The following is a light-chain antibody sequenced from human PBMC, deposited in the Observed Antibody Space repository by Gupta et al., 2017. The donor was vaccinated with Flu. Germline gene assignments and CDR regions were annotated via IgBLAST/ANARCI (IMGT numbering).Light chain of an antibody. CDR2: AAS. V-gene: IGKV1-39*01. J-gene: IGKJ1*01. CDR3: QQSYSTPPT. CDR1: QSISSY. Sequence: PSSLSASVGDRVTITCRASQSISSYLNWYQQKPGKAPKLLIYAASSLQSGVPSRFSGSGSGTDFTLTISSLQPEDFATYYCQQSYSTPPTFGRGTKVEIK.